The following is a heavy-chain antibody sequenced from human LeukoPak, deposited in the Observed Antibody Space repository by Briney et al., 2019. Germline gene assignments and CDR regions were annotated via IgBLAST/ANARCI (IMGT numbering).Heavy chain of an antibody. V-gene: IGHV4-39*07. CDR1: GGSINYSDDY. Sequence: NPSETLSLTCTFSGGSINYSDDYWGWIRQPPGKGLEWIGSIYYSGTTYYNPSLKSRVTISVDTSKNQFSLKLSSVTAADTAVYYCARDHCQERDCNHYYYYMDVWGKGTTVTVSS. D-gene: IGHD2-21*02. CDR2: IYYSGTT. J-gene: IGHJ6*03. CDR3: ARDHCQERDCNHYYYYMDV.